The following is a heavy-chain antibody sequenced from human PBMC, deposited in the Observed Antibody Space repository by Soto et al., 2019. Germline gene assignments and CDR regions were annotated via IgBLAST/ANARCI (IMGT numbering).Heavy chain of an antibody. CDR3: AKDLSY. J-gene: IGHJ4*02. V-gene: IGHV3-30*18. CDR2: ISYDGSNK. CDR1: GFTFSSYG. Sequence: LRLSCAASGFTFSSYGMHWVRQAPGKGLEWVAVISYDGSNKYYADSVKGRFTISRDNSKNTLYLQMNSLRAEDTAVYHCAKDLSYWGQGTLVTVSS.